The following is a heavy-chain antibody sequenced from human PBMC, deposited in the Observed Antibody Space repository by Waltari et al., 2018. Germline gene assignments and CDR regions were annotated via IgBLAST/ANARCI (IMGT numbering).Heavy chain of an antibody. Sequence: QVQLVQSGAEVKKPGASVKVSCKASGYTFTSYYMHWVRQAPGQGLEWMGIINPSGGSTSYAQKCQGRVTMTRDTSTSTVYMELSSLRSEDTAVYYCARDEAYCGGDCYSLENWGQGTLVTVSS. D-gene: IGHD2-21*01. CDR2: INPSGGST. V-gene: IGHV1-46*01. CDR3: ARDEAYCGGDCYSLEN. CDR1: GYTFTSYY. J-gene: IGHJ4*02.